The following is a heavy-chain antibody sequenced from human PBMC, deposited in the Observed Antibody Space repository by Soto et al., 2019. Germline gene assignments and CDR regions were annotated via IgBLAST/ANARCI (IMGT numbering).Heavy chain of an antibody. CDR1: GFTFSSYE. Sequence: GGSLRLSCAASGFTFSSYEMDWVRQAPGKGLEWVAHITSSGGTMYADSVRGRFTISRDNADNSLYLQMNSLRAEDTAVYYCTKEKSVMYSGYDAFDTWGRGAMVTVSS. D-gene: IGHD5-12*01. V-gene: IGHV3-48*03. CDR2: ITSSGGTM. J-gene: IGHJ3*02. CDR3: TKEKSVMYSGYDAFDT.